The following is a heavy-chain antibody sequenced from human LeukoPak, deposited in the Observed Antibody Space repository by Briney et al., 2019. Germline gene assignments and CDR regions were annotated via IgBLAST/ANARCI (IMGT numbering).Heavy chain of an antibody. CDR2: IYPSGNT. Sequence: SQTLSLTCAVSGGSMSIGGYSWSWIRQPPGKGLEWIGYIYPSGNTYYNPSLKSRVTMSVDRSKNQFSLELSSVSAADTAVYYCARLDLTISSSGWFDPWGQGTLVTVSS. V-gene: IGHV4-30-2*01. J-gene: IGHJ5*02. CDR1: GGSMSIGGYS. D-gene: IGHD6-13*01. CDR3: ARLDLTISSSGWFDP.